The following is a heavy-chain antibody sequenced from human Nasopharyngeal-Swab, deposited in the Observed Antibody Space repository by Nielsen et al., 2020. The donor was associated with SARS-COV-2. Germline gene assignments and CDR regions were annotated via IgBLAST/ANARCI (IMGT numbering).Heavy chain of an antibody. CDR1: GFTFSSYW. Sequence: GGSLRLSCAASGFTFSSYWMSWVRQAPGKGLEWVANIKQDGSEKYYVDSVKGRFTISRDNAKNSLYLQMNSLRAEDTAVYYCAKDLGLKGITGTTGEYYFDYWGQGTLVTVSS. D-gene: IGHD1-20*01. CDR3: AKDLGLKGITGTTGEYYFDY. V-gene: IGHV3-7*05. J-gene: IGHJ4*02. CDR2: IKQDGSEK.